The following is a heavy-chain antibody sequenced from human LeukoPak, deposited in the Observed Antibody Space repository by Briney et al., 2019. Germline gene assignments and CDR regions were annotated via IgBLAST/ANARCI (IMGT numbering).Heavy chain of an antibody. CDR2: IYHSGST. D-gene: IGHD6-13*01. J-gene: IGHJ5*02. V-gene: IGHV4-34*01. Sequence: SETLSLTCAVYGGSFSGYYWSWIRQPPGKGLEWIGSIYHSGSTYYNPSRKSRVTISVDTSKNQFSLKLSSVTAADTAVYYCARVLRYSSSWYGNWFDPWGQGTLVTVSS. CDR1: GGSFSGYY. CDR3: ARVLRYSSSWYGNWFDP.